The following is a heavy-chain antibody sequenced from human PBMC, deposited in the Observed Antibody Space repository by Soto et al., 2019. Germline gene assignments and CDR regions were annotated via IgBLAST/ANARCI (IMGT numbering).Heavy chain of an antibody. J-gene: IGHJ4*02. D-gene: IGHD6-13*01. CDR2: IVPIYRTA. CDR3: VRDSGAKLSSS. V-gene: IGHV1-69*13. Sequence: SVKVSCKASGGTFSSYRINWVRQAPGQGLEWVRGIVPIYRTADYAQKFQGRVTITADESARTSYMELRSLKSQDTAVYYCVRDSGAKLSSSWGQGTLVTVSS. CDR1: GGTFSSYR.